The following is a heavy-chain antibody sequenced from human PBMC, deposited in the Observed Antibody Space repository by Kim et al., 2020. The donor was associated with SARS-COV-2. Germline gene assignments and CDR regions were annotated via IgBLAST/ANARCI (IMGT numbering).Heavy chain of an antibody. V-gene: IGHV3-30*04. J-gene: IGHJ4*02. CDR2: ISYDGSNK. D-gene: IGHD1-7*01. CDR3: ARVEELTPSRYYFDY. CDR1: GFTFSSYA. Sequence: GGSLRLSCAASGFTFSSYAMHWVRQAPGKGLEWVAVISYDGSNKYYADSVKGRFTISRDNSKNTLYLQMNSLRAEDTAVYYCARVEELTPSRYYFDYWGQGTLVTVSS.